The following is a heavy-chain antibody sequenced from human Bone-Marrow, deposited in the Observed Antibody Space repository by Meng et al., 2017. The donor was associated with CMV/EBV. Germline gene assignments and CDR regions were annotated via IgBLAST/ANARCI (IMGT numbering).Heavy chain of an antibody. CDR3: ARETFYCSSTSCYPDY. V-gene: IGHV3-7*01. J-gene: IGHJ4*02. D-gene: IGHD2-2*01. CDR1: GFTFTSYW. Sequence: GESLKISCAASGFTFTSYWMTWVRQAPGKGLEWVANIKPDGIEKYYVDSVKGRFTISRDNAKNSLYLQMNSLRAEDTAVCYCARETFYCSSTSCYPDYWGQGTLVTVSS. CDR2: IKPDGIEK.